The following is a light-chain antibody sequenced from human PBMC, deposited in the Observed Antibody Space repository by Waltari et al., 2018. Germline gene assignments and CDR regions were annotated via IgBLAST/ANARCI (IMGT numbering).Light chain of an antibody. CDR2: DTS. J-gene: IGLJ3*02. CDR3: LLSYSGARLWV. V-gene: IGLV7-46*01. CDR1: TGAVTSGHY. Sequence: QAVVTQEPSLTVSPGGTVTLTCGSSTGAVTSGHYPYWFQQKPGQAPRTLIYDTSDKHSWTPARFSGARLGGKAALTLSGAQPEDEAEYDCLLSYSGARLWVFGGGTKLTVL.